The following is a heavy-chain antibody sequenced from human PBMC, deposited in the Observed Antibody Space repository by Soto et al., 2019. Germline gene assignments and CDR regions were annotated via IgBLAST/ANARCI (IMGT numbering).Heavy chain of an antibody. Sequence: QLHLVQSGAVVKKPGASVTVSCSASGYPVTAYYMHWVRQAPGRGLAWMGGINPATGAANSTQTFQGRVTRTRDTSTSTVCMELSGLTCEDPALFYCASGGGVGVAGSAAFEMWGQGTLVTVSS. CDR1: GYPVTAYY. CDR3: ASGGGVGVAGSAAFEM. CDR2: INPATGAA. D-gene: IGHD3-3*01. V-gene: IGHV1-2*02. J-gene: IGHJ3*02.